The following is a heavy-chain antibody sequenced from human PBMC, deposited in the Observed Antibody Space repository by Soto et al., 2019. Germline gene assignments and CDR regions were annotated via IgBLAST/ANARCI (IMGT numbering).Heavy chain of an antibody. CDR1: GGTFNSYA. CDR2: IIPNFGTV. CDR3: ARDLGLYVDKGMITDYYGMDV. V-gene: IGHV1-69*01. J-gene: IGHJ6*02. Sequence: QVQLVQSGAEVKKPGSSVKVSCKASGGTFNSYAISWVRQVPGQGPEWMGGIIPNFGTVNYAQKFQGRVTIIADESTSSAYMELRSLRSDDTAVYYCARDLGLYVDKGMITDYYGMDVWGQGTAVTVSS. D-gene: IGHD3-16*01.